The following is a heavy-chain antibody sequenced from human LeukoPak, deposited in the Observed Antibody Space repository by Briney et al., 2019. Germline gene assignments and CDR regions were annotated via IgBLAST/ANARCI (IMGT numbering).Heavy chain of an antibody. Sequence: AGGSLRLSCAASGFTFSSYDMHWVRQATGKGLEWVSAIGTAGDTYYPDSVKGRFTISRDNSKNTLYLQMNSLRAEDTAVYYCAKQGLLTYGMDVWGQGTTVTVSS. CDR2: IGTAGDT. CDR3: AKQGLLTYGMDV. J-gene: IGHJ6*02. V-gene: IGHV3-13*01. D-gene: IGHD5-18*01. CDR1: GFTFSSYD.